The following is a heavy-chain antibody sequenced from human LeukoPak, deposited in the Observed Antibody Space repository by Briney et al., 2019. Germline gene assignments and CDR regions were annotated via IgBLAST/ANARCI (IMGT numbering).Heavy chain of an antibody. CDR1: GFTFSSYA. V-gene: IGHV3-30-3*01. D-gene: IGHD2-2*01. CDR2: ISYDGSNK. CDR3: ARRAEPAAIRAFDI. Sequence: PPGRSLRLSCAASGFTFSSYAMRWVRQAPGKGLEWVAVISYDGSNKYYADSVKGRFTISRDNSKNTLYLQMNSLRAEDTAVYYCARRAEPAAIRAFDIWGQGTMVTVFS. J-gene: IGHJ3*02.